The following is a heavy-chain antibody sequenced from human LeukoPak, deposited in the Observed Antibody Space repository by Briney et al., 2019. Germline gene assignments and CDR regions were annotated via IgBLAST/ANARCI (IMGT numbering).Heavy chain of an antibody. J-gene: IGHJ6*03. CDR1: GFIFSGYA. CDR3: AKRVGYYGSGNYFYYMGV. V-gene: IGHV3-64*01. Sequence: PGGSLRLSCTTSGFIFSGYAMHWVRQAPGMGLEHVSAISSNGGSTNYANFVKGRFTISRDNSKNTLYLQMGSLRPEDMAVYYCAKRVGYYGSGNYFYYMGVWGKGTTVTVSS. CDR2: ISSNGGST. D-gene: IGHD3-10*01.